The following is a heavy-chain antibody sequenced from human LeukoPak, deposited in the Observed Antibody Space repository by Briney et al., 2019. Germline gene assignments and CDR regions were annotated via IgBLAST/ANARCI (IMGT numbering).Heavy chain of an antibody. V-gene: IGHV4-39*07. J-gene: IGHJ4*02. CDR1: GGSISSGDYY. CDR3: AREWQYQFDS. D-gene: IGHD4-11*01. Sequence: SETLSLTCTVSGGSISSGDYYWAWIRQPPGEGLEWIGSVYHSGITYYTPSLKSRVSISVDTSKNQFSLKVTSVTAADTAVYYCAREWQYQFDSWGQGSLVTVSS. CDR2: VYHSGIT.